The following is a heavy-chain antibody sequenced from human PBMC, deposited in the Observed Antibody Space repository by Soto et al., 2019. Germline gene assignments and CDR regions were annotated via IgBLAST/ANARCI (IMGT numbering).Heavy chain of an antibody. D-gene: IGHD3-22*01. CDR3: ASLFTMIVVVRNYYYGMDV. CDR1: GFTFSSYS. Sequence: PGGSLRLSCAASGFTFSSYSMNWVRQAPGKGLEWVSYISSSSSTIYYADSVKGRFTISRDNAKNSLYLQMNSLRDEDTAVYYCASLFTMIVVVRNYYYGMDVWGQGTTVTVSS. V-gene: IGHV3-48*02. CDR2: ISSSSSTI. J-gene: IGHJ6*02.